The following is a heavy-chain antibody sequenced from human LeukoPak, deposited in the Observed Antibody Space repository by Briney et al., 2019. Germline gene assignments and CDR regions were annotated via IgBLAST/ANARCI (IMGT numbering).Heavy chain of an antibody. CDR3: ARVWIQLWSPTIFNWFDP. CDR1: GGSISSYY. CDR2: IYYSGST. D-gene: IGHD5-18*01. V-gene: IGHV4-59*01. J-gene: IGHJ5*02. Sequence: SETLSLTCTVSGGSISSYYWSWIRQPPGKGLEWIGYIYYSGSTNYNPSLKSRVTISVDTSKNQFSLKLSSVTAADTAVYYCARVWIQLWSPTIFNWFDPWGQGTLVTVSS.